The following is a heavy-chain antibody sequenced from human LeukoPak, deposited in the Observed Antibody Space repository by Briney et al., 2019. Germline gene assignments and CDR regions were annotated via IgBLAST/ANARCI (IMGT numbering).Heavy chain of an antibody. CDR2: INPNSGGT. V-gene: IGHV1-2*02. D-gene: IGHD3-10*01. CDR3: ARAPPITRGPFDP. CDR1: GYTFTGYY. J-gene: IGHJ5*02. Sequence: GASVKVSCKASGYTFTGYYMHWVRQAPGQGLEWMGWINPNSGGTIYAQKFQGRVTMTRDTPISTVYMELSRLRSDDTAVYYCARAPPITRGPFDPWGQGTLVTVSS.